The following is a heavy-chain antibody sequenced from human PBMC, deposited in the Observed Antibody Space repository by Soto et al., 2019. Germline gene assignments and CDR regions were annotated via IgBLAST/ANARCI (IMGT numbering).Heavy chain of an antibody. Sequence: ASVKVSCKASGYTFTGYYMHWVRQAPGQGLEWMGWINPNSGGTNYAQKFQGWVTMTRDTSISTAYMELSRLRSDDTAVYYCARGNNYYDSSGYSNYYYYGMDVWGQGTTVTVSS. CDR1: GYTFTGYY. J-gene: IGHJ6*02. CDR2: INPNSGGT. D-gene: IGHD3-22*01. V-gene: IGHV1-2*04. CDR3: ARGNNYYDSSGYSNYYYYGMDV.